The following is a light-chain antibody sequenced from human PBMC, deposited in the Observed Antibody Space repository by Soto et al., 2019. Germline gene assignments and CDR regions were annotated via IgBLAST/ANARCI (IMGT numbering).Light chain of an antibody. Sequence: EIVLTQSPGTLSLSPGQRATLSCRASHSVRNNYLPWYQQNPGQAPSPHIYGAPTRPPGIPDRSSGSGSGTDFTPTTSRLEPEDFAVYSCQHYGSSPWPFGKGTKVDIK. CDR3: QHYGSSPWP. CDR1: HSVRNNY. V-gene: IGKV3-20*01. CDR2: GAP. J-gene: IGKJ1*01.